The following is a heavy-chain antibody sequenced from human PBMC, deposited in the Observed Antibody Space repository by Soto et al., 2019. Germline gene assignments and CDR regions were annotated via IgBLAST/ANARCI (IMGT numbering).Heavy chain of an antibody. J-gene: IGHJ3*02. D-gene: IGHD6-19*01. V-gene: IGHV1-24*01. CDR1: GYTLTELS. CDR2: FDPKDGET. Sequence: ASVKVSCKVSGYTLTELSMHWVRQAPGKGLEWMGGFDPKDGETIYAQKFQGRVSMTEDTSTVTAYMELSSLKSEDTDVYYCATEINHRPYSSGPSGGAFDIWGQGTKVTVSS. CDR3: ATEINHRPYSSGPSGGAFDI.